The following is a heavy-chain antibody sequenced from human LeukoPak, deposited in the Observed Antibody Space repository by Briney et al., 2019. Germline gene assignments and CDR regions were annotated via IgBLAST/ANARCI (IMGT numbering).Heavy chain of an antibody. J-gene: IGHJ4*02. CDR3: AKGGKYDILTGYRRSRLLGDF. CDR2: IRYDGSNK. Sequence: GRSLRLSCAASGFTFSSHGMHWVRQTPAKGLEWVAFIRYDGSNKYYADSVKGRFIISRDNSKNTLFLQMNSLRPEDTAVHYCAKGGKYDILTGYRRSRLLGDFWGQGTLVTVSS. V-gene: IGHV3-30*02. D-gene: IGHD3-9*01. CDR1: GFTFSSHG.